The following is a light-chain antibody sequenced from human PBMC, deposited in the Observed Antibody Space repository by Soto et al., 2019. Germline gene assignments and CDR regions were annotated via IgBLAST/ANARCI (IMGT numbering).Light chain of an antibody. J-gene: IGKJ5*01. CDR1: QSVSNNY. V-gene: IGKV3D-20*02. CDR2: GAS. CDR3: QQRNNWPPIT. Sequence: EIVLTQSPATLSLSPGERATLSCRASQSVSNNYLAWYQQKPGQAPRLLIYGASSWATGIPARFSGSGSGTDFTLTIDNLQPEDFAIYYCQQRNNWPPITFGQGTRLEIK.